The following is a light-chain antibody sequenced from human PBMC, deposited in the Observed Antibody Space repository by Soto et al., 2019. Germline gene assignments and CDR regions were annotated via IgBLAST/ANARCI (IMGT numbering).Light chain of an antibody. CDR2: EVS. CDR1: SSDVGDYNY. Sequence: QSVLTPPPSASGSPGQSVTISCTGTSSDVGDYNYVSWYQQHPGKAPKLMIYEVSKRPSGVPDRFSGSKSGNTASLTVSGLQAEDEADYYCSSYAGSNRVFGTGTKLTVL. CDR3: SSYAGSNRV. J-gene: IGLJ1*01. V-gene: IGLV2-8*01.